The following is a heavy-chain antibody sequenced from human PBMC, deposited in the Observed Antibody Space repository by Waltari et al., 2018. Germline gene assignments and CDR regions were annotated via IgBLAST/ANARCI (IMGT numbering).Heavy chain of an antibody. CDR3: ARHLGGSRGMDV. V-gene: IGHV4-34*01. Sequence: QVQLQQWGAGLLKPSETLSLTCDVYGVSFSGDYWIWVRQSPGKGLEWIGEISHYGSTKYNPSLKSRFTISLHTSKNQFSLNLTSVTAADTAVYYCARHLGGSRGMDVWGKGTTVTVSS. D-gene: IGHD1-26*01. CDR2: ISHYGST. CDR1: GVSFSGDY. J-gene: IGHJ6*04.